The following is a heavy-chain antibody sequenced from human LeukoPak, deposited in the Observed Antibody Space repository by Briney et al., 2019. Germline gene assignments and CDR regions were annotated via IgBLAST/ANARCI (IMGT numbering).Heavy chain of an antibody. CDR1: AFTFSSYA. D-gene: IGHD6-13*01. CDR2: ISGGGAYT. Sequence: GGSLRLSCAASAFTFSSYAMSWVRQAPGKGLEWVSAISGGGAYTYYADSAKGRFTISRDNSNNTLYLQMNSLRAEDTAVYYCAKRDTSSWRGAFDIWGQGTMVTVSS. V-gene: IGHV3-23*01. CDR3: AKRDTSSWRGAFDI. J-gene: IGHJ3*02.